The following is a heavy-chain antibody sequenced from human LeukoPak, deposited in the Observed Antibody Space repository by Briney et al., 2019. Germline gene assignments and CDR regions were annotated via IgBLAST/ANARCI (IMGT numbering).Heavy chain of an antibody. D-gene: IGHD5-24*01. CDR3: ASCDDGFLFDY. J-gene: IGHJ4*02. Sequence: SVKVSCKASGGTFSSYAISWVRQAPGQGLEWMGRIIPILGIANYAQKFQGRVTITADKSTSTAYMEPSSLRSEDTAVYYCASCDDGFLFDYWGQGTLVTVSS. CDR1: GGTFSSYA. V-gene: IGHV1-69*04. CDR2: IIPILGIA.